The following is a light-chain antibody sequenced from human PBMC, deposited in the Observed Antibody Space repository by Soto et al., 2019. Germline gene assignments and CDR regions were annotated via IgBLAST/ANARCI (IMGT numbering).Light chain of an antibody. CDR1: QSFRGL. CDR3: QQYGNSPLT. Sequence: VMTQSPLSLPVTVGQPASISSRSSQSFRGLLAWYQQKPGQAPRLLIYGASGRATGIPDRFSGSGSGTDFTLTISRLEPEDFAVYYCQQYGNSPLTFGGGTKVDIK. J-gene: IGKJ4*01. CDR2: GAS. V-gene: IGKV3-20*01.